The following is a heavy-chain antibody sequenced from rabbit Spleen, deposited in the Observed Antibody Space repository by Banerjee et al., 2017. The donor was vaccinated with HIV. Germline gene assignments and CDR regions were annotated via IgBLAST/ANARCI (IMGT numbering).Heavy chain of an antibody. Sequence: QSLEESGGGLVKPGASLTLTCTASGFSFSSSDYMCWVRQAPGKGLEWISCIAGSSSGFSSSAACGEERFSSTNTSSSTVALLIMSMTIADAAASYCSRGAGGDVTSYDLGFWGQGTLVTVS. CDR1: GFSFSSSDY. CDR2: IAGSSSGFS. D-gene: IGHD6-1*01. CDR3: SRGAGGDVTSYDLGF. J-gene: IGHJ6*01. V-gene: IGHV1S40*01.